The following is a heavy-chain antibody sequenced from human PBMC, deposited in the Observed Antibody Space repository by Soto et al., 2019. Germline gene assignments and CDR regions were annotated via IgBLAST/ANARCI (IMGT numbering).Heavy chain of an antibody. CDR3: ARDRYYYDSSGYYVVSVYGMDV. CDR1: GYTFTGYY. D-gene: IGHD3-22*01. CDR2: INPNSGGT. Sequence: ASVKVSCKASGYTFTGYYMHWVRQAPGQGLEWMGWINPNSGGTNYAQKFQGRVTMTRDTSISTAYMELSRLRSDDTAVYYCARDRYYYDSSGYYVVSVYGMDVWGQGTTVTRLL. J-gene: IGHJ6*02. V-gene: IGHV1-2*02.